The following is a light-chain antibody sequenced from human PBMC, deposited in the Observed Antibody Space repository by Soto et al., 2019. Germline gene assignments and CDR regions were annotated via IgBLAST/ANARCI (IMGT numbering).Light chain of an antibody. Sequence: QSVLTQPASVSGSPGQSITISCTGTSSDIGAYNYVSWYQQHPGKAPKLMIYEVSNRPSGVSNRFSGSKSGNTASLTISGLQAEDEADYYCSSYTSTTLVFGGGTTLTVL. V-gene: IGLV2-14*01. CDR2: EVS. CDR1: SSDIGAYNY. J-gene: IGLJ2*01. CDR3: SSYTSTTLV.